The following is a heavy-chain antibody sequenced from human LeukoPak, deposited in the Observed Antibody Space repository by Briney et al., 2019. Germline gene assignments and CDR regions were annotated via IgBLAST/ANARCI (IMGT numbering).Heavy chain of an antibody. Sequence: ASVKVSCKASGYTFTSYDINWVRQATGQGLEWMGWMNPNSGNTGYAQKLQGRVTMTRNTSISTAYMELSSLRSEDTAVYYCARGGAGRGGLYYYYYGMDVWGQGTTVTVSS. D-gene: IGHD3-10*01. CDR1: GYTFTSYD. J-gene: IGHJ6*02. CDR2: MNPNSGNT. CDR3: ARGGAGRGGLYYYYYGMDV. V-gene: IGHV1-8*01.